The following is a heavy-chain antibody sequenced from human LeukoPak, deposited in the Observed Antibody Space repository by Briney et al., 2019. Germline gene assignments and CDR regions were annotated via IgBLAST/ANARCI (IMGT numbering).Heavy chain of an antibody. CDR1: GFSLTTRGMR. CDR2: IDWDDDK. V-gene: IGHV2-70*04. CDR3: ARMRSDASGLIEY. J-gene: IGHJ4*02. D-gene: IGHD2-8*01. Sequence: SGPALLQPTATLTLTFSSSGFSLTTRGMRVNWIRQPPVKALERLTRIDWDDDKFYSKSLKPRLTISKDTSNNKVVLTVTNLDPVDTATYYCARMRSDASGLIEYWGQGTLVTVSS.